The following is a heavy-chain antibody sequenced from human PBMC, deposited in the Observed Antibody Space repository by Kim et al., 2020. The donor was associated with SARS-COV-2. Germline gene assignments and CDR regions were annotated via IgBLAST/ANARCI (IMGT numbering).Heavy chain of an antibody. CDR1: GFSFSNYG. Sequence: GGSLRLSCAASGFSFSNYGMHWVRQAPGKGLEWVAVISYDGNNKDYADSVKGRFTISRDNSKSTLFLQMNSLRDEDTAVYYCGRRPVGAIDYWGQGTLVTVSS. J-gene: IGHJ4*02. CDR3: GRRPVGAIDY. CDR2: ISYDGNNK. V-gene: IGHV3-30*03. D-gene: IGHD1-26*01.